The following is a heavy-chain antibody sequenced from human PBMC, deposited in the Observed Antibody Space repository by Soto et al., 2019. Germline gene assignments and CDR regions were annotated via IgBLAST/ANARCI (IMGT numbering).Heavy chain of an antibody. CDR3: ARSPYPGDPSGYDWVYYGMDV. J-gene: IGHJ6*02. CDR2: IIPIFGTA. CDR1: GGTFSSYA. D-gene: IGHD5-12*01. Sequence: QVQLVQSGAEVKKPGSSVKVSCKASGGTFSSYAISWVRQAPGQGLEWMGGIIPIFGTANYAEKFQGRVRITADKSTSTAYMELSSLRSEDTAVYYCARSPYPGDPSGYDWVYYGMDVWGQGTTVTVSS. V-gene: IGHV1-69*06.